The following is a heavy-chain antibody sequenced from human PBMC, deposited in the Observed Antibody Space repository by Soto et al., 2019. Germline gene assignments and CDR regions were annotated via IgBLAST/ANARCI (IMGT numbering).Heavy chain of an antibody. V-gene: IGHV4-38-2*02. CDR3: ARDRAAVAGTFDY. CDR2: IYHTGRT. J-gene: IGHJ4*02. CDR1: GFFITNGYY. Sequence: PSETLSLTCAASGFFITNGYYWGWIRQPPGKGLEWIGSIYHTGRTYYNPSLKSRVTISVDTSKNHFSLRLNSVTAADTATYYCARDRAAVAGTFDYWGQGIPVTVSS. D-gene: IGHD6-19*01.